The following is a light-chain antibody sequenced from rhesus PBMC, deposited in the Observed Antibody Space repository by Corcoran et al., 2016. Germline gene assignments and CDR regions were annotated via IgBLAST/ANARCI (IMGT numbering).Light chain of an antibody. CDR3: QSYGTNVGVHV. CDR1: SSNIGDNY. CDR2: EDN. J-gene: IGLJ6*01. Sequence: QSVLTQPPSVSGAPGQRVSISCTGSSSNIGDNYIHWYVQAPGAAPKLLIYEDNRRPSGVSDRFSGSQSGAAASLIITGLQSEDEADYFCQSYGTNVGVHVFGSGTKLTVL. V-gene: IGLV1-85*01.